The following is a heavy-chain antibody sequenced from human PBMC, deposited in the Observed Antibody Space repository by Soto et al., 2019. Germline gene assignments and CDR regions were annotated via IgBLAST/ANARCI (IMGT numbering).Heavy chain of an antibody. CDR1: GFTFSNAW. CDR3: TTAFYYGSVNFDY. D-gene: IGHD3-10*01. Sequence: LRLSCAASGFTFSNAWMSWVRQAPGKGLEWVGRIKSKTDGGTTDYAAPVKGRFTISRDDSKNTLYLQMNSLKTEDTAVYYCTTAFYYGSVNFDYWGQGTLVTVSS. J-gene: IGHJ4*02. CDR2: IKSKTDGGTT. V-gene: IGHV3-15*01.